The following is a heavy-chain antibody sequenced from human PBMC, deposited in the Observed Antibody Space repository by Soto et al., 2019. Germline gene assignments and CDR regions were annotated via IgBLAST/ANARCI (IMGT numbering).Heavy chain of an antibody. CDR2: IYYSGST. Sequence: QVQLQESGPGLVKPSQTLSLTCTVSGGSISSGGYYWSWIRQHPGKGLEWIGYIYYSGSTYYNPSLKSRITISVDTSKNQFPLKLSSVTAADTAVYYCARCGDYYGSGSYYLYYWGQGTLVTVSS. CDR3: ARCGDYYGSGSYYLYY. V-gene: IGHV4-31*03. D-gene: IGHD3-10*01. CDR1: GGSISSGGYY. J-gene: IGHJ4*02.